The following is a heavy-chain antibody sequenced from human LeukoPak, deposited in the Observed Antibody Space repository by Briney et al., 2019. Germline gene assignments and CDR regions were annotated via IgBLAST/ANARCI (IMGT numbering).Heavy chain of an antibody. Sequence: PGGSLRLSCAASGFTFKNYGMLWVRQAPGKGLEWVAFIRYDGSKKYYADSVKGRFTISRDSSKNTLYLQMNSLRAEDTAVYYCAKDLYDSPFDYWGQGTLVTVSS. CDR3: AKDLYDSPFDY. CDR2: IRYDGSKK. J-gene: IGHJ4*02. CDR1: GFTFKNYG. V-gene: IGHV3-30*02. D-gene: IGHD3-22*01.